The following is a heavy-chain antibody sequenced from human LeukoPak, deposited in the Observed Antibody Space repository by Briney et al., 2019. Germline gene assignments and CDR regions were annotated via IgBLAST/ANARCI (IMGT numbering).Heavy chain of an antibody. CDR2: INVATGNT. CDR3: AREHDVLTGFGFDY. J-gene: IGHJ4*02. Sequence: ASVKASCKASGYTFNTYAIQWVRQAPGQRLEWLGWINVATGNTKYSQKFQDRLTISRDTSASIAYMELSRLRSEDTAVYFCAREHDVLTGFGFDYWGQGTPVTVSS. D-gene: IGHD3-9*01. CDR1: GYTFNTYA. V-gene: IGHV1-3*01.